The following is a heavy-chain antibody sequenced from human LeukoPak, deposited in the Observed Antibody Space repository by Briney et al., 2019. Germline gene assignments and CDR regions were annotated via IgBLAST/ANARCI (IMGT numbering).Heavy chain of an antibody. J-gene: IGHJ3*02. D-gene: IGHD5/OR15-5a*01. V-gene: IGHV4-61*01. CDR1: GGSVSSGSYY. Sequence: PSETLSLTCTVPGGSVSSGSYYWSWIRQPPGKGLEWIGYIYYSGSTNYNPSLKSRVTISVDTSKNQFSLKLSSVTAADTAVYYCASTYSVADAFDIWGQGTMVTVSS. CDR2: IYYSGST. CDR3: ASTYSVADAFDI.